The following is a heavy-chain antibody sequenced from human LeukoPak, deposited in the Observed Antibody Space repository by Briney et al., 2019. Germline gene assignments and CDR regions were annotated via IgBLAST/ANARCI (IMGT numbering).Heavy chain of an antibody. V-gene: IGHV3-74*01. J-gene: IGHJ4*02. CDR3: ARVVGATVIDY. CDR2: MNTDGSST. CDR1: GFIFGSYW. Sequence: TGGSLRLSCAASGFIFGSYWMHWVRHVPGKGLEWVSRMNTDGSSTSYADSVKGRFTISRDNAESTLFLQMNSLRAEDTAVYYCARVVGATVIDYWGQGTLVTVSS. D-gene: IGHD1-26*01.